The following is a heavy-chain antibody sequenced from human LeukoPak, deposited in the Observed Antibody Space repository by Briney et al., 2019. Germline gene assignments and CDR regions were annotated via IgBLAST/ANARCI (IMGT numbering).Heavy chain of an antibody. CDR1: GFTFRNYW. V-gene: IGHV3-74*01. CDR3: ARLAMVRGVIADY. Sequence: PGGSLRLSCAASGFTFRNYWMHWVRQAPGKGLVWVSRINSDGSSTSYADSVKGRFTISRDNAKNTLYLQVNSLRVEDTAVYYCARLAMVRGVIADYWGQGTLVTVSS. D-gene: IGHD3-10*01. CDR2: INSDGSST. J-gene: IGHJ4*02.